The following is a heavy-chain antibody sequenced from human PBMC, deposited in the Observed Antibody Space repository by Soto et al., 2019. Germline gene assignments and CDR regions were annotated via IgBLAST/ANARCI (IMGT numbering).Heavy chain of an antibody. CDR3: ARDILRYFDWLPNCYYYYMDV. D-gene: IGHD3-9*01. CDR2: ISAYNGNT. J-gene: IGHJ6*03. Sequence: ASVKVSCKASGYTFTSYGISWVRQAPGQGLEWMGWISAYNGNTNYAQKLQGRVTMTTDTSTSTAYMELRSLRSDDTAVYYCARDILRYFDWLPNCYYYYMDVWGKGTTVTVSS. V-gene: IGHV1-18*01. CDR1: GYTFTSYG.